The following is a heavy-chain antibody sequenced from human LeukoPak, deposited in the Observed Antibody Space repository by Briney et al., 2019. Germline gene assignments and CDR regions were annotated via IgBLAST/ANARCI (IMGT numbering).Heavy chain of an antibody. J-gene: IGHJ4*02. D-gene: IGHD1-7*01. CDR1: GFTFSSYA. Sequence: PGGSLRLSCAASGFTFSSYAMSWVRQAPGKGLEWVSSISSSSSYIYYADSVKGRFTISRDNAKNSLYVQMNSLRAEATAVYYCAGSGITGTIDYWGQGTLVTVSS. CDR3: AGSGITGTIDY. CDR2: ISSSSSYI. V-gene: IGHV3-21*01.